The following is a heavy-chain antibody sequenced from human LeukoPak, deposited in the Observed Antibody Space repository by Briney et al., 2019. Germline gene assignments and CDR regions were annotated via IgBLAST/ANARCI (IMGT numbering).Heavy chain of an antibody. D-gene: IGHD3-22*01. J-gene: IGHJ4*02. CDR3: AKEMSYYDSSGYLAY. V-gene: IGHV3-30*18. Sequence: GGSLRLSCAASGFTFSSYGMHWVRQAPGKGLEWVAVVSYDGSNKYYADSVKGRFTISRDNSKNTLYLQMNSLRAEDTAVYYCAKEMSYYDSSGYLAYWGQGTLVTVSS. CDR2: VSYDGSNK. CDR1: GFTFSSYG.